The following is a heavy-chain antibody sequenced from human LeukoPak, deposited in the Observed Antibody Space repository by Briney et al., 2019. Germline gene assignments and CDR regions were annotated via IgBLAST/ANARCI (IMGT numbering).Heavy chain of an antibody. CDR2: INQDGSEK. D-gene: IGHD3-3*01. CDR3: AKGSPITGFLEWFPRGNYYFDY. V-gene: IGHV3-7*01. CDR1: GFTFSKYW. J-gene: IGHJ4*02. Sequence: PGGSLRLSCAASGFTFSKYWRNWVRQAPGKGLEWVANINQDGSEKHYVDSVKGRFTISGDNSKNTLCLQMNSLRAEDTAVYYCAKGSPITGFLEWFPRGNYYFDYWGQGTLVTVSS.